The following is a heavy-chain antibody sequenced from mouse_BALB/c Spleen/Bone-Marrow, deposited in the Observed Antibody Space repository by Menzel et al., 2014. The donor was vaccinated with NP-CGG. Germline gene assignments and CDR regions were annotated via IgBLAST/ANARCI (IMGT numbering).Heavy chain of an antibody. CDR3: TIPSARACFDY. J-gene: IGHJ2*01. D-gene: IGHD3-1*01. Sequence: VQLQQSGAELVKPGASVKMSCKASGYTLTSYWTHWVKQRPGQGLEWIGVIDPSDSYTSYNQKFKGKATLTVDTSSSTAYMQLSSLTSEDSAVYYCTIPSARACFDYWGQGTTLTVSS. CDR2: IDPSDSYT. CDR1: GYTLTSYW. V-gene: IGHV1S127*01.